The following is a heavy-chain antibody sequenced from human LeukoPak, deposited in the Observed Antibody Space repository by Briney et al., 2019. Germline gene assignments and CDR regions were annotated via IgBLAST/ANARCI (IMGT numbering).Heavy chain of an antibody. CDR1: GGSISSYY. CDR2: IYTTGST. V-gene: IGHV4-4*07. Sequence: SETLSLTCTVSGGSISSYYWTWIRQPAGKGLEWIGRIYTTGSTNYNPSLNSRVTMSVDTSKNQFSLKLSSVTAADTAVYYCARGIVLRYFDWLPPDYWGQGTLVTVSS. D-gene: IGHD3-9*01. J-gene: IGHJ4*02. CDR3: ARGIVLRYFDWLPPDY.